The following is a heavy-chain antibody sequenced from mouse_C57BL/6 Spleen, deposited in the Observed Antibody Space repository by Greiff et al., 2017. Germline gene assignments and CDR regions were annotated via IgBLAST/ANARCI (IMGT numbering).Heavy chain of an antibody. CDR2: IYPGDGDT. V-gene: IGHV1-80*01. J-gene: IGHJ4*01. Sequence: QVKLKQSGAELVKPGASVKISCKASGYAFSSYWMNWVKQRPGKGLEWIGQIYPGDGDTNYNGKFKGKATLTADKSSSTAYMQLSSLTSEDSAVYFCARYGDYRAMDYWGQGTSVTVSS. CDR3: ARYGDYRAMDY. CDR1: GYAFSSYW. D-gene: IGHD2-4*01.